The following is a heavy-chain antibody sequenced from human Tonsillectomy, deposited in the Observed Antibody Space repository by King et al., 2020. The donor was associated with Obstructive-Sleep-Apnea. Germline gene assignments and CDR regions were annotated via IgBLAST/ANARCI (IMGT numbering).Heavy chain of an antibody. J-gene: IGHJ5*02. CDR2: ISSSSDTM. CDR3: ARGGWYDWGDRNWFDP. D-gene: IGHD1-1*01. Sequence: VQLVESGGGLVQPGGSLRLSCAASGFIFSSYNMNWVRQAPGKGLEWGAYISSSSDTMYFADFVKGRFTISRDNAKNALYLQMSNLRAEDTGVYYCARGGWYDWGDRNWFDPWGQGTLVTVSS. CDR1: GFIFSSYN. V-gene: IGHV3-48*04.